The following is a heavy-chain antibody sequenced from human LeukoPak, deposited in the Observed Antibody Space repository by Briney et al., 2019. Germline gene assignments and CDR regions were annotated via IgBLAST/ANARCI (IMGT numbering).Heavy chain of an antibody. CDR2: IKNDGSET. CDR3: VKNDGWFHLAQ. D-gene: IGHD6-19*01. V-gene: IGHV3-7*03. Sequence: GGSLRLSCAVSGFKFRDHWMDWVRQAPGKGLEWVGHIKNDGSETYYLDSLKGRFSISRDNTNNALYLQMNSLRVEDTAVYYCVKNDGWFHLAQWGQGMLVTVSS. J-gene: IGHJ4*02. CDR1: GFKFRDHW.